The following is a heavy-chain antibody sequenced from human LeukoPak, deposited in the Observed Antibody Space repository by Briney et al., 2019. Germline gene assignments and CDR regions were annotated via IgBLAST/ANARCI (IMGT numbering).Heavy chain of an antibody. CDR1: GDSIRTYY. CDR3: ARSSEGDIVVLVTATEDAFDL. D-gene: IGHD2-15*01. J-gene: IGHJ3*01. CDR2: IYISGST. V-gene: IGHV4-4*07. Sequence: SETLSLTCTGSGDSIRTYYWSWIRQPAGKGLEWIGRIYISGSTDYNPSLKSRVTMSVDTSKNQFSLKLSSVTAADTAVYYCARSSEGDIVVLVTATEDAFDLWGQGTMVTVSS.